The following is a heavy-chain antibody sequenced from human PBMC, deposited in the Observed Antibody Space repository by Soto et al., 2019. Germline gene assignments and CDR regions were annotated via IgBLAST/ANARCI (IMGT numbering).Heavy chain of an antibody. Sequence: ASVKVSCKASGYTFTSYYMHWVRQAPGQGLEWMGIINPSGGSTSYAQKFQGRVTMTRDTSTSTAYMGLSSLRSEDTAVYYCAREKCSGGSCLDVWGQGTTVTVSS. CDR3: AREKCSGGSCLDV. CDR1: GYTFTSYY. J-gene: IGHJ6*02. CDR2: INPSGGST. V-gene: IGHV1-46*01. D-gene: IGHD2-15*01.